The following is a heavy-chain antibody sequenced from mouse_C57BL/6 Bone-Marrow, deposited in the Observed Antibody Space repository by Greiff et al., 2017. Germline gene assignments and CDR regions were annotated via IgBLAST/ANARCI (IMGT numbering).Heavy chain of an antibody. D-gene: IGHD1-1*01. J-gene: IGHJ3*01. V-gene: IGHV1-55*01. CDR2: IYPRSGNT. Sequence: QVQLQQPGAELVKPGASVKMSCKASGYTFTSYWITWVKQRPGQGLEWIGEIYPRSGNTYYNEKFKGKATLTADKSSSTAYMELRSLTSEDSAVYFCARSDYGAWFAYWGQGTLVTVSA. CDR1: GYTFTSYW. CDR3: ARSDYGAWFAY.